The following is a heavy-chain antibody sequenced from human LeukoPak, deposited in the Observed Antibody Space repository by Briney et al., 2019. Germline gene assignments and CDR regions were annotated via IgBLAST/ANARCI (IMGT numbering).Heavy chain of an antibody. Sequence: SETLSLTCTVSGGSVSSGSYYWSWIRQPPGKGLEWIGYIYYSGSTNYNPSLKSRVTISVDTSKNQFSLKLSSVTAADTAVYYCARDRGDGYNYYPYCYYGMDVWGQGTTVTVSS. CDR1: GGSVSSGSYY. D-gene: IGHD5-24*01. CDR2: IYYSGST. V-gene: IGHV4-61*01. J-gene: IGHJ6*02. CDR3: ARDRGDGYNYYPYCYYGMDV.